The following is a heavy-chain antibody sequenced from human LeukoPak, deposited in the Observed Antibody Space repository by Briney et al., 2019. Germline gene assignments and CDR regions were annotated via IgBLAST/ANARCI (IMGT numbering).Heavy chain of an antibody. CDR3: ARGIRSSSWFYYYYYMDV. Sequence: SETLSLTCTVSGGSISSSSYYWGWIRQPPGKGLEWIGSIYYSGSTYYNPSLKSRVTISVDTSKNQFSLKLSSVTAADTAVYYCARGIRSSSWFYYYYYMDVWGKGTTVTVSS. CDR2: IYYSGST. D-gene: IGHD6-13*01. V-gene: IGHV4-39*07. J-gene: IGHJ6*03. CDR1: GGSISSSSYY.